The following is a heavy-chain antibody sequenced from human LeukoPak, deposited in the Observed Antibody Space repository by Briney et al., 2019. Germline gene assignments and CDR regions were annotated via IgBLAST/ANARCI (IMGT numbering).Heavy chain of an antibody. D-gene: IGHD6-25*01. CDR2: ISYDGSNK. J-gene: IGHJ3*02. Sequence: PRRSLRLSCSPSGFTFSSYARHGSARPPGKGLEWVAVISYDGSNKYYADSVKDRFTISRDNSKNTLYLQMNSLRAEDTAVYYCARVFIPAANAFDIWGQGTMVTVSS. CDR1: GFTFSSYA. CDR3: ARVFIPAANAFDI. V-gene: IGHV3-30*04.